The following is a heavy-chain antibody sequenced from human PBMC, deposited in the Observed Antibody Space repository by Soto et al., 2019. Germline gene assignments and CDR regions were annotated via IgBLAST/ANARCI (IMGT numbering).Heavy chain of an antibody. D-gene: IGHD6-13*01. CDR1: GFTFSSYG. V-gene: IGHV3-33*01. CDR2: IWYDGSNK. CDR3: AREIAAAGTEYYYYYMDV. J-gene: IGHJ6*03. Sequence: GGSLRLSCAASGFTFSSYGMHWVRQAPGKGLEWVAVIWYDGSNKYYADSVKGRFTISRDNSKNTLYLQMNSLRAEDTAVYYCAREIAAAGTEYYYYYMDVWGKGTTVTVSS.